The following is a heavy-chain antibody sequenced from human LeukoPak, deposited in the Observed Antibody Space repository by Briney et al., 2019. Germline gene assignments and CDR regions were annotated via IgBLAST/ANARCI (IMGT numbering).Heavy chain of an antibody. CDR3: ARDQLAYCGGDCYANHDAFDI. D-gene: IGHD2-21*02. CDR1: GDSVSSNSAA. J-gene: IGHJ3*02. CDR2: TYYRSKWYN. Sequence: SQTLSLTCAISGDSVSSNSAAWNWIRQSPSRGLEWLGRTYYRSKWYNDYAVSVKSRITINPDTSKNQFSLQLNPVTPEDTAVYYCARDQLAYCGGDCYANHDAFDIWGQGTMVTVSS. V-gene: IGHV6-1*01.